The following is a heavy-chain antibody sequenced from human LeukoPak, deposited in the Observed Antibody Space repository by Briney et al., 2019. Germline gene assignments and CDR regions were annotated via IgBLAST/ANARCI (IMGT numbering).Heavy chain of an antibody. V-gene: IGHV3-33*08. J-gene: IGHJ6*02. CDR2: IWYDGSNK. CDR1: GFTFSSYA. D-gene: IGHD2-15*01. Sequence: PGGSLRLSCAASGFTFSSYAMSWVRQAPGKGLEWVAVIWYDGSNKYYADSVKGRFTISRDNSKNTLYLQMNSLRAEDTAVYYCARIYCSGGSCFDYYYGMDVWGQGTTVTVSS. CDR3: ARIYCSGGSCFDYYYGMDV.